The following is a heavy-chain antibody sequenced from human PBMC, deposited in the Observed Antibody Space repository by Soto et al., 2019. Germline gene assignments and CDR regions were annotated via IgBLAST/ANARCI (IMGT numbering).Heavy chain of an antibody. Sequence: PGQGLGWVAAISVSGGSRYYADSVKGRFTISRDNSKNTLYLQINSLGAEDTAVYYCLSFQAEDGIRDTVPVSAFLLNRSSDL. CDR3: LSFQAEDGIRDTVPVSAFLLNRSSDL. J-gene: IGHJ2*01. V-gene: IGHV3-23*01. CDR2: ISVSGGSR. D-gene: IGHD2-15*01.